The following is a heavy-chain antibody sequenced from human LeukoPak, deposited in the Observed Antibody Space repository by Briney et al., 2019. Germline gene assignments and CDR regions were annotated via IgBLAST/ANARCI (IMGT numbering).Heavy chain of an antibody. CDR3: ARDRGATDGRGGWFDP. D-gene: IGHD6-13*01. Sequence: GGSLRLSCAASGFTFSNYGIHWVRQAPGKGLEWAAIVWAAGKNKYYAAPVKGRFTASRDDSKNTLYLQMNSLRADDTAVYYCARDRGATDGRGGWFDPWGQGTLVTVSS. CDR1: GFTFSNYG. J-gene: IGHJ5*02. CDR2: VWAAGKNK. V-gene: IGHV3-33*08.